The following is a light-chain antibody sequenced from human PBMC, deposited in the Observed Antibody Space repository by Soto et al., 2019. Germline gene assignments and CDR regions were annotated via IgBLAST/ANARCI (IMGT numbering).Light chain of an antibody. CDR3: SSSTSSNTLV. CDR1: KNDIGSSDY. J-gene: IGLJ3*02. Sequence: QSALTQPASVSASPGQSITISCTGGKNDIGSSDYVSWYQQHPGKAPKLIIYGVSNRPSGTADRFSGSKSGNTASLTISGLQDDDEADYYCSSSTSSNTLVFGGGTQLTVL. V-gene: IGLV2-14*01. CDR2: GVS.